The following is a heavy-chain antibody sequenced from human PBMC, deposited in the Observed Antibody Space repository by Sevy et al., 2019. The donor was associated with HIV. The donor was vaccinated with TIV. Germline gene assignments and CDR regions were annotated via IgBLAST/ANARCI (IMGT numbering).Heavy chain of an antibody. CDR3: AKDMGLRWWSSCDF. CDR1: GFTFNDHA. Sequence: GGSLRLSCPASGFTFNDHAMHWVRQAPGKGLKWVSGINWKGNDIHYADSVKGRFTMSRDNATNSLYLEMNSLRVEDTGLYYCAKDMGLRWWSSCDFWGQGTLVTVSS. CDR2: INWKGNDI. D-gene: IGHD2-15*01. V-gene: IGHV3-9*01. J-gene: IGHJ4*02.